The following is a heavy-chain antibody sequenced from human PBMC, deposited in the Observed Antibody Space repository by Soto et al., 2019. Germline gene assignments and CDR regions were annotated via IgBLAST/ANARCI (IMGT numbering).Heavy chain of an antibody. D-gene: IGHD5-18*01. Sequence: PGGSLRLSCAASGFTFGSYSMNWVRQAPGKGLEWVSSISSSSSYIYYAESVKGRFTISRDNAKNSLYLQMNSLRAEDTAVYYCAREEAAMGYYYYYGMDVWGQGTTVTVSS. CDR3: AREEAAMGYYYYYGMDV. CDR1: GFTFGSYS. J-gene: IGHJ6*02. CDR2: ISSSSSYI. V-gene: IGHV3-21*01.